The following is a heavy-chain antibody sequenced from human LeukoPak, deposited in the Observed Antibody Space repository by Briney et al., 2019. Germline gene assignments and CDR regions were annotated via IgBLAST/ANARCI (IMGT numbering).Heavy chain of an antibody. V-gene: IGHV1-69*02. CDR3: AGHPGYSSGATDY. J-gene: IGHJ4*02. CDR1: GGTFSSYT. D-gene: IGHD6-19*01. CDR2: IIPILGIA. Sequence: SVKVSCKASGGTFSSYTISWVRQAPGQGLEWMGRIIPILGIANYAQEFQGRVTITADKSTSTAYMELSSLRSEDTAVYYCAGHPGYSSGATDYWGQGTLVTVSS.